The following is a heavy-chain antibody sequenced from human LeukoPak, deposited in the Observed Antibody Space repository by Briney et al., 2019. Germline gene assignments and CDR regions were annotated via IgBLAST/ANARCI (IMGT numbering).Heavy chain of an antibody. CDR1: GGSISSSNW. V-gene: IGHV4-4*02. CDR2: IYHSGST. CDR3: ARGLGSSWYQYYFDY. Sequence: SGTLSLTCAVSGGSISSSNWWSWVRQPPGKGLEWIGEIYHSGSTNYDLSLKSRVTISVDKSKNQFSLKLSSVTAADTAVYYCARGLGSSWYQYYFDYWGQGTLVTVSS. J-gene: IGHJ4*02. D-gene: IGHD6-13*01.